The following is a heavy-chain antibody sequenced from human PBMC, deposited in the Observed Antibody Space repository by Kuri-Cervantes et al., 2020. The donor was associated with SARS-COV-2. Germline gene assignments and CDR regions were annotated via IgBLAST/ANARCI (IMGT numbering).Heavy chain of an antibody. CDR2: ISYDGSNK. CDR1: GLTFSTSA. D-gene: IGHD3-22*01. Sequence: GESLKISCGASGLTFSTSAMHWVRQAPGKGLEWVAVISYDGSNKYYADSVKGRFTISRDNSKNTLYLQMNSLRAEDTAVYYCAKESSYYDSSGYGDFDYWGQGTLVTVSS. J-gene: IGHJ4*02. CDR3: AKESSYYDSSGYGDFDY. V-gene: IGHV3-30*18.